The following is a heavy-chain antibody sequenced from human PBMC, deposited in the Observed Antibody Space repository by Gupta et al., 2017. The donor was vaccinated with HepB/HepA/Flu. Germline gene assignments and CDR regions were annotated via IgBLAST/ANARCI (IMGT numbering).Heavy chain of an antibody. CDR2: IYWDDDK. V-gene: IGHV2-5*02. CDR1: GFSLSTSGVG. CDR3: AHGGVAYDDCWRGNWFDP. J-gene: IGHJ5*02. D-gene: IGHD3-3*01. Sequence: QITLKESGPTLVKPTQTLTLTCTFSGFSLSTSGVGVGWIRQPPGKALEWLALIYWDDDKRYSPSLKSRLTITKDTSKNQVVRTMTNMDPVDTATYYCAHGGVAYDDCWRGNWFDPWGQGTLVTVSS.